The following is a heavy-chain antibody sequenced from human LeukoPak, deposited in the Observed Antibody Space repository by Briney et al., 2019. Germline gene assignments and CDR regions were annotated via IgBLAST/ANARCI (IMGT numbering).Heavy chain of an antibody. CDR2: IRSKAYGGTT. Sequence: KTGGSLRLSCTASVFTFGVYAMSWFRQAPGKGLEWVGFIRSKAYGGTTEYAASVKGRFTISRDDSKSIAYLQMNSLKTEDTAVYYCTREEAAAGLSPLDYWGQGTLVTVSS. CDR1: VFTFGVYA. V-gene: IGHV3-49*05. D-gene: IGHD6-13*01. J-gene: IGHJ4*02. CDR3: TREEAAAGLSPLDY.